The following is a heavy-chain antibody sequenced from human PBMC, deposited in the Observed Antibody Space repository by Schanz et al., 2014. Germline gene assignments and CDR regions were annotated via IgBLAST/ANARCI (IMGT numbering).Heavy chain of an antibody. CDR2: ISNDGSDE. J-gene: IGHJ4*02. CDR3: ASESPFGVDCFAH. D-gene: IGHD2-21*01. V-gene: IGHV3-30*04. CDR1: GFTFSRYA. Sequence: QVQLVESGGGVVQPGRSVRLSCAASGFTFSRYAMHWVRQAPGKGLEWVAVISNDGSDEHYADSGKGRFTISRDNSKNSLYLQMNSMRAEDTAVYYCASESPFGVDCFAHWGQGTLVTVSS.